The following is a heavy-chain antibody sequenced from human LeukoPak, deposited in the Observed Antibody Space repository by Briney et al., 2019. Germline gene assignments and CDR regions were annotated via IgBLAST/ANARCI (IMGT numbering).Heavy chain of an antibody. CDR3: ARSIPAGGRYYFDY. Sequence: GGSLRLSCAASGFTFSDHYIDWVRQAPGKGLEWVGRSRNKAHSFSREYAASVKDRITISRDESKNSLYLQMNSLITDDTAVYYCARSIPAGGRYYFDYWGQGTLVTVSS. V-gene: IGHV3-72*01. CDR1: GFTFSDHY. D-gene: IGHD6-13*01. CDR2: SRNKAHSFSR. J-gene: IGHJ4*02.